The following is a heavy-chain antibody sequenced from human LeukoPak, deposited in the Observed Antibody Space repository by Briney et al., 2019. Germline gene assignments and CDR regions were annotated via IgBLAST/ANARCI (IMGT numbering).Heavy chain of an antibody. V-gene: IGHV6-1*01. CDR1: GDSVSSDSAA. CDR2: TYYRSQWFI. J-gene: IGHJ4*02. Sequence: SQTLSVTCAISGDSVSSDSAAWNWIRQTPSIGLEWLGRTYYRSQWFIDYAVSVKTRITIKADTSRNKFSLELNSVTPEDTGVYYCARGSGYYDTGSFSFVDNWGQGTLVTVSS. D-gene: IGHD3-22*01. CDR3: ARGSGYYDTGSFSFVDN.